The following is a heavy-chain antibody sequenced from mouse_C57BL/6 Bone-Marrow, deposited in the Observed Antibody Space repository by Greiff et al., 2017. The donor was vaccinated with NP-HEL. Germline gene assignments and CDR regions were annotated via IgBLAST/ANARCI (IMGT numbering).Heavy chain of an antibody. CDR2: IYPGSGCT. V-gene: IGHV1-55*01. D-gene: IGHD1-1*01. CDR3: ARKRESIYYYGLDY. CDR1: GYTFTSYW. Sequence: QVQLQQPGAELVKPGASVKMSCKASGYTFTSYWITWVKQRPGQGLEWIGDIYPGSGCTNYNEKFKSKATLTVDTSSSTAYMQLSSLTSEDSAVYYCARKRESIYYYGLDYWGQGTTLTVSS. J-gene: IGHJ2*01.